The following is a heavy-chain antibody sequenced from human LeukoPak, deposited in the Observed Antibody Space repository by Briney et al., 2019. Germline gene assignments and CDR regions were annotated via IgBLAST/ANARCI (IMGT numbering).Heavy chain of an antibody. J-gene: IGHJ4*02. CDR3: ASQSPACDY. CDR2: ISTYSGAT. V-gene: IGHV1-18*01. Sequence: ASVKVSCKASGYTFTKYGINWMRQAPGQGLEWMGWISTYSGATHFAQKFRDRVTMTTDTSTTTAYMELRRLRSDDTAIYYCASQSPACDYWGQGTLVAVSS. CDR1: GYTFTKYG.